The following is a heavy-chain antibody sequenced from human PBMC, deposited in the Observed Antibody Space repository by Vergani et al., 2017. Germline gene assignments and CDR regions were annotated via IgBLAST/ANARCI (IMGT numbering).Heavy chain of an antibody. J-gene: IGHJ3*02. CDR2: IFTSGST. CDR1: GGSISSDIYY. D-gene: IGHD2-2*01. V-gene: IGHV4-61*02. Sequence: QVQLQESGPGLVKPSQTLSLICTVSGGSISSDIYYWSWIRQPAGKGLEWIGRIFTSGSTNYNPSLKSRVTISVDKSKNQFSLKLSSVTAADTAVYYCARDVPAAMAEDAFDIWGQGTMVTVSS. CDR3: ARDVPAAMAEDAFDI.